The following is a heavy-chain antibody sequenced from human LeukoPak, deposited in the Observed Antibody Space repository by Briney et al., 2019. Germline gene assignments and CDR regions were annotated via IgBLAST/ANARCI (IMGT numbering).Heavy chain of an antibody. CDR3: ARLHILTGYYFDY. Sequence: PSETLSLTCTVSGGSISSYYWSWIRQPPGKGLEWIGYIYYSGSTNYNPSLKSRVTISVDTSKNQFSLKLSSVTAADTAVYYCARLHILTGYYFDYWGQGTLVTVSS. J-gene: IGHJ4*02. D-gene: IGHD3-9*01. CDR1: GGSISSYY. V-gene: IGHV4-59*01. CDR2: IYYSGST.